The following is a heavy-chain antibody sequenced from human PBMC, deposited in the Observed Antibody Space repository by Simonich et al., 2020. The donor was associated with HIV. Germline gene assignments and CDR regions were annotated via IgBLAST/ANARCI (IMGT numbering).Heavy chain of an antibody. V-gene: IGHV4-34*01. Sequence: QVQLQQWGAGLLKPSETLSLTCAVYGGSFSGYYWSWIRQPPGKGLEWLGEITYSGRTNNNPSLKGRVTISVDTSKSQFSLKLKSVTAADTAVYYCAREVGYYPPHLEENNAFDIWGQGTMVTVSS. CDR1: GGSFSGYY. J-gene: IGHJ3*02. CDR3: AREVGYYPPHLEENNAFDI. CDR2: ITYSGRT. D-gene: IGHD3-10*01.